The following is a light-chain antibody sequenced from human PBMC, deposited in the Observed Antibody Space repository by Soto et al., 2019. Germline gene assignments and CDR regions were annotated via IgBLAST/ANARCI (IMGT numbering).Light chain of an antibody. Sequence: EIVMTQSPATLSVSPGERATLSCRASQSVSGNLAWYQQKPGQAPRLLIFGASTRATGIPARFSGSGSGTEFPPTLRSPQAEGFAVFYRQEYNNWPQTFGQGTKVEIK. J-gene: IGKJ1*01. V-gene: IGKV3-15*01. CDR2: GAS. CDR1: QSVSGN. CDR3: QEYNNWPQT.